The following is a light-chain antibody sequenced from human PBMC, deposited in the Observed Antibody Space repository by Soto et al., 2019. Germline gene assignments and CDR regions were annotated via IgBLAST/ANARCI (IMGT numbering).Light chain of an antibody. V-gene: IGKV3-11*01. Sequence: EIVLTQSPATLSLSPGDRATLSCRASQSVSSSLTWYQQKPGQAPRLLIYDASNRATGIPARFSGSGSGTDFTLTISSLEPEDFAVYYCQQRSNSPITFGQGTRLEIK. J-gene: IGKJ5*01. CDR2: DAS. CDR3: QQRSNSPIT. CDR1: QSVSSS.